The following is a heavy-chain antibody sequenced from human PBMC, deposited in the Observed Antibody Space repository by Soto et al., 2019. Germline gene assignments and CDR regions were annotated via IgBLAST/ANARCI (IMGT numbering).Heavy chain of an antibody. CDR1: GGTFSSYA. CDR3: ARDRGGYIAVAGSFDY. D-gene: IGHD6-19*01. J-gene: IGHJ4*02. Sequence: QVQLVQSGAEVKKPGSSVKVSCKASGGTFSSYAISWVRQAPGQGLEWMGGIIPIFGTANYAQKFQGRVTMPADESTRTADMELSGLRSEDTAVYYCARDRGGYIAVAGSFDYWGQGTLVTVSS. V-gene: IGHV1-69*12. CDR2: IIPIFGTA.